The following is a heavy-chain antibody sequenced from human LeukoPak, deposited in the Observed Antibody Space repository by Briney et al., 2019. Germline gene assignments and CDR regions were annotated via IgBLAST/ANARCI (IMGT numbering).Heavy chain of an antibody. CDR3: ARDQGGIAVAGSFDY. CDR1: GFTFSSYS. J-gene: IGHJ4*02. D-gene: IGHD6-19*01. V-gene: IGHV3-21*01. Sequence: PGGSLRLSCAASGFTFSSYSMNWVRQAPGKGLEWVSSISSSSSYIYYADSVKGRFTISRDNAKNSLYLQMNSLRAEDTAVYYCARDQGGIAVAGSFDYWGQGTLVTVSS. CDR2: ISSSSSYI.